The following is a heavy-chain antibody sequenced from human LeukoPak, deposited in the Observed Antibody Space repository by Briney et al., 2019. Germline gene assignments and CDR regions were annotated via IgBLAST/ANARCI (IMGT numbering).Heavy chain of an antibody. CDR1: GFTFSDYY. D-gene: IGHD1-1*01. Sequence: PGGSLRLSCAASGFTFSDYYMTWIRQAPGKGLEWVAVISYDGTNKYYADSVKGRFTISRDNAKNSLYLQMNSLRAEDTALYYCARSSHNNYWYFDYWGQGTLVTVSS. CDR2: ISYDGTNK. CDR3: ARSSHNNYWYFDY. V-gene: IGHV3-33*08. J-gene: IGHJ4*02.